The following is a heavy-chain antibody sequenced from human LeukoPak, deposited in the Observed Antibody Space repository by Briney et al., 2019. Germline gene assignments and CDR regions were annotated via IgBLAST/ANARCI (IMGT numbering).Heavy chain of an antibody. D-gene: IGHD6-19*01. CDR1: GFVFSSNY. J-gene: IGHJ4*02. V-gene: IGHV3-53*01. CDR3: ASRYSSGWYAF. CDR2: TSGGGST. Sequence: GGSLRLSCAASGFVFSSNYMSWVRQAPGKGLEWVSATSGGGSTSYSDSVKGRFTISRDNSKNTLYLQMNSLRAEDTAVYYCASRYSSGWYAFWGQGTLVTVSS.